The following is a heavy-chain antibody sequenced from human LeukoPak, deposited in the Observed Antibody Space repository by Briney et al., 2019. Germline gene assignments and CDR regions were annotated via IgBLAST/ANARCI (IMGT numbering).Heavy chain of an antibody. V-gene: IGHV1-2*02. CDR2: INPNSGGT. D-gene: IGHD6-13*01. CDR3: ARIAAAGTHFDY. Sequence: ASVKVSCKASGYTFTGYYMHWVRQAPGQGLEWMGWINPNSGGTNYAQKFQGRVTMTRDTSISTAYMELSRLRPDDTAVYYCARIAAAGTHFDYWGQGTLVTVSS. CDR1: GYTFTGYY. J-gene: IGHJ4*02.